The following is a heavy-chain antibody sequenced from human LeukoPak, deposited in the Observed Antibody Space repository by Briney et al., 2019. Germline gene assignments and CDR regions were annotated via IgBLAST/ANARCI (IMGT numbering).Heavy chain of an antibody. CDR2: IYYSGST. CDR3: ARVSSAAYNWFDP. Sequence: PSETLSLTCTVSGGSISSGGYYWSWIRQHPGKGLEWIGYIYYSGSTYHNPSLKSRVTISVDTSKNQFSLKLSSVTAADTAVYYCARVSSAAYNWFDPWGQGTLVTVSS. CDR1: GGSISSGGYY. D-gene: IGHD6-6*01. J-gene: IGHJ5*02. V-gene: IGHV4-31*03.